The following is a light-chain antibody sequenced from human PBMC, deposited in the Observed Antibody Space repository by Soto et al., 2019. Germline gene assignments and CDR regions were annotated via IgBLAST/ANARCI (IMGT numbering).Light chain of an antibody. V-gene: IGKV1-39*01. CDR3: QHSNSLPHR. Sequence: DTEMTQSPSSLSPSLGDRVTFTCRASQRIRNYLNGYQQKSGNAPNLLIYAASSLQSGLPSRFSGSGTGTDFPLTISSLEPEDFANYCCQHSNSLPHRFGEGTRLEIK. J-gene: IGKJ5*01. CDR2: AAS. CDR1: QRIRNY.